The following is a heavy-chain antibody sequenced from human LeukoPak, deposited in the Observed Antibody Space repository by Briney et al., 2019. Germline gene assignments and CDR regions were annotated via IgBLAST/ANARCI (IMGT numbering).Heavy chain of an antibody. CDR2: INAYNGDT. CDR1: GYTFTNYG. J-gene: IGHJ5*02. CDR3: ARTPGGSRTNWFDP. Sequence: ASVKVSCKASGYTFTNYGISWVRQAPGQGLEWMGWINAYNGDTNYAQKLQGRVTMTTDTSTSTAYMELRSLRSDDTAAYYCARTPGGSRTNWFDPWGQGTLVTVSS. V-gene: IGHV1-18*01. D-gene: IGHD3-16*01.